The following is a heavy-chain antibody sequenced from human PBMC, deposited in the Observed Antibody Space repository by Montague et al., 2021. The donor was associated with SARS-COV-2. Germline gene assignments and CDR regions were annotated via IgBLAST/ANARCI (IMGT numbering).Heavy chain of an antibody. J-gene: IGHJ3*02. V-gene: IGHV4-39*07. D-gene: IGHD2-15*01. CDR2: SYYSGST. Sequence: SETLSLTCTVSGASISSSTYYWGWIRQPPGKGLQWIGSSYYSGSTYYNPSLKSRATISVDTSKNQISLRMSSVTAADTAVYYCAKVVGSHDTFDIWGRGTMVTVSS. CDR3: AKVVGSHDTFDI. CDR1: GASISSSTYY.